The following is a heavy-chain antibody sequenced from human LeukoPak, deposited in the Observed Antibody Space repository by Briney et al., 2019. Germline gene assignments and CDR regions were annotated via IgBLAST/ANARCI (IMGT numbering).Heavy chain of an antibody. CDR3: ARVATERAFDI. CDR1: GGSISSYY. D-gene: IGHD1-14*01. Sequence: SETLSLTCTVSGGSISSYYWSWIRQPPGKGLEWIGYIYYSGSTNYNPSLKSRVTISVDTSKNQFSLKLSSVTAADTAVYYCARVATERAFDIWGQGTMVTVSS. J-gene: IGHJ3*02. CDR2: IYYSGST. V-gene: IGHV4-59*01.